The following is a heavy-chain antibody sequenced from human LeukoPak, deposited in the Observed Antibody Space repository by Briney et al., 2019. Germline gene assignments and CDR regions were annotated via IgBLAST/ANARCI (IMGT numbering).Heavy chain of an antibody. J-gene: IGHJ4*02. V-gene: IGHV3-30*02. CDR1: GFIFSSSD. CDR2: IRNDGSDK. Sequence: GGSLRLSCVTSGFIFSSSDMHWVRQAPGKGLEWVAFIRNDGSDKYYVDSVEGRFTISRDNSKNTVCLHMNSLRADDTAVYYCVKDRKQWLVYFDDWGQGTLVTVSS. CDR3: VKDRKQWLVYFDD. D-gene: IGHD6-19*01.